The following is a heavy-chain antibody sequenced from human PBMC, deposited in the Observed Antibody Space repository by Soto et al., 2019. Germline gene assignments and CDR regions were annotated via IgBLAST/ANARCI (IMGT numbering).Heavy chain of an antibody. CDR1: GGSISSGGYY. CDR3: ARDYYDYVWGSYPGDY. V-gene: IGHV4-31*03. Sequence: SETLSLTCTVSGGSISSGGYYWSWIRQHPGKGLEWIGYIYYSGSTYYNPSLKSRVTISVDTSKNQFSLKLSSVTAADTAVYYCARDYYDYVWGSYPGDYWGQGTLVTVSS. D-gene: IGHD3-16*02. CDR2: IYYSGST. J-gene: IGHJ4*02.